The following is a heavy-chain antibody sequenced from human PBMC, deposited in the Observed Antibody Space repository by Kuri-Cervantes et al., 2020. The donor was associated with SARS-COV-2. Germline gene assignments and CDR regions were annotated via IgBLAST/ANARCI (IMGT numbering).Heavy chain of an antibody. CDR1: GFTFGDYA. V-gene: IGHV3-49*04. D-gene: IGHD3-3*01. J-gene: IGHJ4*02. CDR3: TRDDFWSGYFNY. CDR2: IRSKAFGGTT. Sequence: GESLKISCTASGFTFGDYAMSWVRQAPGEGLEWVGFIRSKAFGGTTEYAASVKGRFTISRDDSKSIAYLQMNSLKTEDTAVYYCTRDDFWSGYFNYWGQGTLVTVSS.